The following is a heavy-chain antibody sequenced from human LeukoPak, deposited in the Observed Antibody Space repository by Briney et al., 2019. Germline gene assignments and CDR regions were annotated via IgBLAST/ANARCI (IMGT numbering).Heavy chain of an antibody. D-gene: IGHD1-26*01. CDR3: ARDAGYSGRPDY. CDR1: GGSISSGGYY. Sequence: PSETLSLTCTVSGGSISSGGYYWSWIRQPPGEGLEWIGYIYHSGSTYYNPSLKSRVTISVDRSKNQFSLKLSSVTAADTAVYYCARDAGYSGRPDYWGQGTLVTVSS. J-gene: IGHJ4*02. CDR2: IYHSGST. V-gene: IGHV4-30-2*01.